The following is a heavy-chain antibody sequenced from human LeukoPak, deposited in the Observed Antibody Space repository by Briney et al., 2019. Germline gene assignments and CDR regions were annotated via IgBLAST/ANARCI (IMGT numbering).Heavy chain of an antibody. CDR2: MNPNSGGT. Sequence: ASVKVSCKASGYTFTSYDINWVRQATGQGLEWMGWMNPNSGGTNYAQKFQGRVTMTRDTSISTAYMELSRLRSDDTAVYYCARERGGDGSDAFDIWGQGTMVTVSS. J-gene: IGHJ3*02. V-gene: IGHV1-2*02. CDR1: GYTFTSYD. CDR3: ARERGGDGSDAFDI. D-gene: IGHD3-16*01.